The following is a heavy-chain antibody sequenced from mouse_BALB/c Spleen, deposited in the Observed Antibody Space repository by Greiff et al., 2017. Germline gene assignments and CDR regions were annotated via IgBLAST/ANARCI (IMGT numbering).Heavy chain of an antibody. CDR3: ARGGWDEGFAY. Sequence: VMLVESGAELARPGASVKMSCKASGYTFTSYTMHWVKQRPGQGLEWIGYINPSSGYTNYNQKFKDKATLTADKSSSTAYMQLSSLTSEDSAVYYCARGGWDEGFAYWGQGTLVTVSA. V-gene: IGHV1-4*01. CDR2: INPSSGYT. CDR1: GYTFTSYT. D-gene: IGHD4-1*01. J-gene: IGHJ3*01.